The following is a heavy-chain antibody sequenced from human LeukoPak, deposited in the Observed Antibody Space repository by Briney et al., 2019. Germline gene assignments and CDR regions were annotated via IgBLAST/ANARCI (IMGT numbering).Heavy chain of an antibody. CDR3: ARDLKRGYSSGRYSWGTGSSNDY. J-gene: IGHJ4*02. Sequence: ASVKVSCKASGYTFTSYGISWVRQAPGQGLEWMGGISAYNGNTNYAQKLQGRVTMTTDTSTSTAYMELRSLRSDDTAVYYCARDLKRGYSSGRYSWGTGSSNDYWGQGTLVTVSS. CDR2: ISAYNGNT. V-gene: IGHV1-18*01. CDR1: GYTFTSYG. D-gene: IGHD6-19*01.